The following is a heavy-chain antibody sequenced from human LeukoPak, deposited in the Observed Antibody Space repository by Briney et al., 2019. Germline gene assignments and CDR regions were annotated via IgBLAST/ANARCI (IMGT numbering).Heavy chain of an antibody. CDR2: IYYSGST. D-gene: IGHD2-15*01. CDR3: ARHGDPYGGPRYFDY. J-gene: IGHJ4*02. CDR1: GGSISSYY. Sequence: SETLSLTCTVSGGSISSYYWSWIRQPPGKGLEWIGYIYYSGSTNYNPSLKSRVTISVDTSKNQFSLKLSSVTAAGTAVYYCARHGDPYGGPRYFDYWGQGTLVTVSS. V-gene: IGHV4-59*08.